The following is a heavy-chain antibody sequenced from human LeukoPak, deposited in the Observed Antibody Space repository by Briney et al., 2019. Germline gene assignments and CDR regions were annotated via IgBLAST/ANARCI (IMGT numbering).Heavy chain of an antibody. Sequence: PSETLSLTCTVSGGSISSYYWSWIRQPPGKGLEWIGYIYYSGSINYNPSLKSRVTISVDTSKNQFSLKLSSVTAADTAVYYCTRESLYYYDSSGYYLFDYWGQGTLVTVSS. V-gene: IGHV4-59*01. CDR3: TRESLYYYDSSGYYLFDY. D-gene: IGHD3-22*01. CDR2: IYYSGSI. J-gene: IGHJ4*02. CDR1: GGSISSYY.